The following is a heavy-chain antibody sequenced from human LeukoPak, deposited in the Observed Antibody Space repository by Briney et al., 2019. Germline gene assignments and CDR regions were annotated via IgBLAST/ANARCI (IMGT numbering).Heavy chain of an antibody. CDR3: ARDVVVVVAADSNFDY. CDR2: ISSRSSYI. Sequence: GGSLRLSCAAPGFTFSSYRMNWVRQAPGKGLEWVSSISSRSSYIYYADSLKGRFTISRDNAKNSLYLNIHSLRAEDTAVYYCARDVVVVVAADSNFDYWGQGTLVTVSS. CDR1: GFTFSSYR. V-gene: IGHV3-21*01. J-gene: IGHJ4*02. D-gene: IGHD2-15*01.